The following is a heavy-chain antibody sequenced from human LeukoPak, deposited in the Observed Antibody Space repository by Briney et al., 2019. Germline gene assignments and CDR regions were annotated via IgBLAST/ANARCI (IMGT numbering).Heavy chain of an antibody. CDR3: ASSGGSYDWAAQDY. V-gene: IGHV3-53*01. D-gene: IGHD1-26*01. CDR1: GFTVSSNY. CDR2: IYSGGST. Sequence: GGSLRLSCAASGFTVSSNYMSWVRQAPGKGLECVSVIYSGGSTYYADSVKGRFTISRDNSKNTLYLQMNSLRAEDTAVYYCASSGGSYDWAAQDYWGQGTLVTVSS. J-gene: IGHJ4*02.